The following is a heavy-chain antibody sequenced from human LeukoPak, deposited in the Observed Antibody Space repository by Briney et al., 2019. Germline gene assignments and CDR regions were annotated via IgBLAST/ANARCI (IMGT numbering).Heavy chain of an antibody. CDR3: ARGPDWFDP. Sequence: SETLSLTCTVSGGSISSYYWSWIRQSPGKGLEWIGYVYYSGSTNYNPSLKSRVTISVDTSKNHFSLKLSSVTAADTAVYYCARGPDWFDPWGQGTLVTVSS. CDR1: GGSISSYY. V-gene: IGHV4-59*01. D-gene: IGHD1-14*01. J-gene: IGHJ5*02. CDR2: VYYSGST.